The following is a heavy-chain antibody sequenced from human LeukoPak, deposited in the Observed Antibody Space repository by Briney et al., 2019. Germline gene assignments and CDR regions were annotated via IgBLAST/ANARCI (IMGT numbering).Heavy chain of an antibody. CDR1: GFTFSRYG. CDR3: AKDGLGATCLDC. J-gene: IGHJ4*02. D-gene: IGHD3-16*01. V-gene: IGHV3-33*06. CDR2: IWHDGSYE. Sequence: GGSLRLSCAASGFTFSRYGIRWVRQAPGKGLEWVAVIWHDGSYEYYADSVKGRFTISRDSSKNTLYLQMNSLRAEDTAVYYCAKDGLGATCLDCWARGTLVTVSS.